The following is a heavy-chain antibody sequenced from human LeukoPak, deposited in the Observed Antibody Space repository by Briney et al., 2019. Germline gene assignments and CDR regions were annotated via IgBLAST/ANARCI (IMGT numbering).Heavy chain of an antibody. J-gene: IGHJ4*02. CDR1: GGSISSYY. CDR2: IYYSGST. CDR3: ARVRVSERLEQGYLFDY. V-gene: IGHV4-59*08. Sequence: SETLSLTCTVSGGSISSYYWSWIRQPPGKGLEWIGYIYYSGSTNYNPSLKSRVTISVDTSKNQFSLKMSSVTAADTAVYYCARVRVSERLEQGYLFDYWGQGTLVTVSS. D-gene: IGHD2-15*01.